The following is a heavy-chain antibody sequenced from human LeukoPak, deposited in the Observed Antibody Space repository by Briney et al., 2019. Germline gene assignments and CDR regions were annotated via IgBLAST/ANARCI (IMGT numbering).Heavy chain of an antibody. Sequence: SGGPLRLSCAASGFTFSSYSMNWFRQAPGKGLEWASSISSSSSYIYYADSVKGRFTISRDNAKNSLYLQMNSLRAEDTAVYYCARGGVYCSSTSCYVWGISDFGYWGQGTLVTVSS. CDR3: ARGGVYCSSTSCYVWGISDFGY. CDR2: ISSSSSYI. D-gene: IGHD2-2*01. J-gene: IGHJ4*02. CDR1: GFTFSSYS. V-gene: IGHV3-21*01.